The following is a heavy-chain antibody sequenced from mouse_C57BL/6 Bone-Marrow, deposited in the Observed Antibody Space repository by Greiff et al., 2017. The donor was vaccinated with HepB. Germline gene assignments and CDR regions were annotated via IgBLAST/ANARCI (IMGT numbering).Heavy chain of an antibody. J-gene: IGHJ3*01. CDR1: GYTFTSYW. CDR3: AIYYGNYVGTY. V-gene: IGHV1-50*01. D-gene: IGHD2-1*01. CDR2: IDPSDSYT. Sequence: VKLQQPGAELVKPGASVKLSCKASGYTFTSYWMQWVKQRPGQGLEWIGEIDPSDSYTNYNQKFKGKATLTVDTSSSTAYMQLSSLTSEDSAVYYCAIYYGNYVGTYWGQGTLVTVSA.